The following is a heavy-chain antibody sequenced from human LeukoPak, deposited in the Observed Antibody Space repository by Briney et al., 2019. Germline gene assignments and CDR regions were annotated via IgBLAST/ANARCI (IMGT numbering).Heavy chain of an antibody. CDR2: ISSSGSTI. CDR3: ARDSGSFFVDF. J-gene: IGHJ4*02. D-gene: IGHD1-26*01. V-gene: IGHV3-48*03. CDR1: GFTSSSYE. Sequence: GGSLRLSCAASGFTSSSYEMNWIRQFPGKGLEWLSYISSSGSTIYYADSVKGRFTISRDNAKNSLYLQMNSLRAEDTAVYYCARDSGSFFVDFWGQGTLVTVSS.